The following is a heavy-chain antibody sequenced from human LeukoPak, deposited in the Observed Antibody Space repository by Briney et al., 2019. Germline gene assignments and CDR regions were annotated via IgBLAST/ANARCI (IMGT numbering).Heavy chain of an antibody. CDR1: GFTFSSNA. CDR2: ISSSSSYI. J-gene: IGHJ4*02. CDR3: ARTGWPAAYYFDY. V-gene: IGHV3-21*01. D-gene: IGHD6-19*01. Sequence: PGGSLRLSCAASGFTFSSNAMSRVRQAPGKGLEWVSSISSSSSYIYYADSVKGRFTISRDNAKNSLYLQMNSLRAEDTAVYYCARTGWPAAYYFDYWGQGTLVTVSS.